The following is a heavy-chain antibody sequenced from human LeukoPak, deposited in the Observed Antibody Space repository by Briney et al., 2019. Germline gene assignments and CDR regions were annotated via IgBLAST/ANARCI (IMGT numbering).Heavy chain of an antibody. V-gene: IGHV1-2*02. CDR2: INPNSRGT. CDR1: GCTFTDYY. D-gene: IGHD5-18*01. J-gene: IGHJ3*02. Sequence: ASVKASCKASGCTFTDYYMHWVRQAPGQGLEWMGWINPNSRGTDSAQKFQGRFSMTRDTSISTAYMELSRLRSDDTAVYYCARRAREYSHDAFDIWGQGTMVTVSS. CDR3: ARRAREYSHDAFDI.